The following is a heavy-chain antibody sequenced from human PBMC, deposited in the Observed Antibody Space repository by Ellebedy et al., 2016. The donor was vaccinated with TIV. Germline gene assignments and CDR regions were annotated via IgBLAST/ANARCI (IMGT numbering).Heavy chain of an antibody. D-gene: IGHD3-10*01. V-gene: IGHV1-69*13. CDR3: ARDLFPGYYGSGSYYNLAY. CDR2: IIPIFGTA. CDR1: GGTFSSHA. Sequence: AASVKASCKASGGTFSSHAISWVRQAPGQGLEWMGGIIPIFGTANYAQKFQGRVTITADESTSTAYMELSSLRSEDTAVYYCARDLFPGYYGSGSYYNLAYWGQGTLVTVSS. J-gene: IGHJ4*02.